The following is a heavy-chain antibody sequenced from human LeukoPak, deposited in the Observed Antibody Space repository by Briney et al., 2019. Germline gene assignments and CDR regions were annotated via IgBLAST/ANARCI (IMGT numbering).Heavy chain of an antibody. CDR3: ASSFPGIAVAGTSFFDY. J-gene: IGHJ4*02. V-gene: IGHV3-48*03. CDR1: GFTLSNYE. D-gene: IGHD6-19*01. CDR2: ISSSGRTL. Sequence: PGGSLRLSCAASGFTLSNYEMNLVRQAPGRGLEWVSYISSSGRTLYTAHPVKGRFTIPRNNPKNSLSLQITRLRPQDTAVYFFASSFPGIAVAGTSFFDYWGQGTLVTVSS.